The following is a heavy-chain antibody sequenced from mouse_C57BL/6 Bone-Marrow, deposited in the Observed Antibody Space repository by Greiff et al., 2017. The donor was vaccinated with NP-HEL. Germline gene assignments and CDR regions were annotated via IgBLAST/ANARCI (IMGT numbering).Heavy chain of an antibody. J-gene: IGHJ2*01. D-gene: IGHD1-1*01. V-gene: IGHV1-64*01. Sequence: QVQLQQPGAELVKPGASVKLSCKASGYTFTSYWMHWVKQRPGQGLEWIGMIHPNSGSTNYNEKFKSKATLTVDKSSSPAYMQLSSLTSEDSAVYYCARIVVVATDYWGQGTTLTVSS. CDR3: ARIVVVATDY. CDR1: GYTFTSYW. CDR2: IHPNSGST.